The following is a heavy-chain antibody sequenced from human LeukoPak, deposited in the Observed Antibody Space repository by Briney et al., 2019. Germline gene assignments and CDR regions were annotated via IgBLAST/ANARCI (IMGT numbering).Heavy chain of an antibody. D-gene: IGHD3-3*01. CDR1: GFTFSSYW. J-gene: IGHJ4*02. CDR2: IKQDGSEK. V-gene: IGHV3-7*01. CDR3: ARVGMYYDFWSGYYRGFYFDC. Sequence: GGSLRLSCAASGFTFSSYWMSWVRQAPGKGLEWVANIKQDGSEKYYVDSVKGRFTISRDNAKNSLYLQMNSLRAEDTAVYYCARVGMYYDFWSGYYRGFYFDCWGQGTLVTVSS.